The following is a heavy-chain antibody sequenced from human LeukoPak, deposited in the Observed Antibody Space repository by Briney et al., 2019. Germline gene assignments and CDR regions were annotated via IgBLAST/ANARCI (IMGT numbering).Heavy chain of an antibody. J-gene: IGHJ4*02. V-gene: IGHV1-69-2*01. CDR2: VDPEDGET. D-gene: IGHD2-2*01. CDR1: GYTFTDYY. CDR3: ATGGYQLLRFDY. Sequence: ASVKISCKVSGYTFTDYYVHWVQQAPGKGLEWMGLVDPEDGETIYAEKFQGRVTITADTSTDTAYMELSSLRSEDTAVYYCATGGYQLLRFDYWGQGTLVTVSS.